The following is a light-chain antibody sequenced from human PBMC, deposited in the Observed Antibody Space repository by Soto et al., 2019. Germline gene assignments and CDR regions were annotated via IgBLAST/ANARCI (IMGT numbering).Light chain of an antibody. Sequence: DIQMTQSPSSLSASVGDRVTITCRASQSTSSYLTWYQQKPGQAPKVLISGASSLQSGVPLRFSGSGSGTDFTLTISSLQSEDFASYYCQQSHSTPLTFGGGTKVEIK. J-gene: IGKJ4*01. CDR3: QQSHSTPLT. V-gene: IGKV1-39*01. CDR2: GAS. CDR1: QSTSSY.